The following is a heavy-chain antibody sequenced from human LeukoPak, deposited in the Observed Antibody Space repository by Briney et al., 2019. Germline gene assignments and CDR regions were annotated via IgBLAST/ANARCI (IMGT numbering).Heavy chain of an antibody. D-gene: IGHD6-13*01. Sequence: SETLSLTCAVSGGSISSGGYSWSWIRQPPGKGLEWIRYIYHSGSTYYNPSLKSRVTMSVDTSKNQFSLKLSSVTAADTALYYCARVGSSWTRDYYFDYWGQGTLVTVSS. J-gene: IGHJ4*02. CDR2: IYHSGST. CDR3: ARVGSSWTRDYYFDY. CDR1: GGSISSGGYS. V-gene: IGHV4-30-2*01.